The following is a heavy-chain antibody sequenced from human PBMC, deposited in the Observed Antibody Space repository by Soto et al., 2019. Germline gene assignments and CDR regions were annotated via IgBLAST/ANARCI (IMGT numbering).Heavy chain of an antibody. CDR3: AREMGMSDSTAYYYYAMDV. CDR1: GGSISRSDSY. V-gene: IGHV4-31*11. D-gene: IGHD1-26*01. CDR2: IYSSGST. Sequence: QVQLQESGPGLVKPSQTLSLTCGVSGGSISRSDSYWGWIRQHPGKGLEWIGYIYSSGSTYYNPSLNSRVIISIDTADNQSSLRVISVTAADMSVYDCAREMGMSDSTAYYYYAMDVWVQGTTVTGSS. J-gene: IGHJ6*02.